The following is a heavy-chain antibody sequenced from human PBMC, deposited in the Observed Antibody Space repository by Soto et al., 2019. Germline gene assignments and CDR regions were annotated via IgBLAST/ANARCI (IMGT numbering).Heavy chain of an antibody. D-gene: IGHD6-13*01. CDR3: ARVAWAADTPNWFDP. CDR1: GYSFISYW. V-gene: IGHV5-10-1*01. CDR2: IDPSDSYT. J-gene: IGHJ5*02. Sequence: PGESLKISCKGSGYSFISYWISWVRQMPGKGLEWMGRIDPSDSYTNYSPSFQGHVTISVDKSISTAYLQWSSLKASDTAMYYCARVAWAADTPNWFDPWGQGTLVTVSS.